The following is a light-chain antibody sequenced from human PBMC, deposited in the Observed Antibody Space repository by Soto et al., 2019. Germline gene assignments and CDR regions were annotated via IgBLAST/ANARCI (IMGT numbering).Light chain of an antibody. CDR3: QSYDSSLSGYV. V-gene: IGLV1-40*01. Sequence: QSVLTQPPSVSGAPGQRVTISCTGSRSNIGGNYDVHWYQHLPGRAPKLLIFANNNRPSGVPDRFSGSKSGTSASLAIAGLQADDEADYYCQSYDSSLSGYVFGTGTKLTVL. CDR1: RSNIGGNYD. J-gene: IGLJ1*01. CDR2: ANN.